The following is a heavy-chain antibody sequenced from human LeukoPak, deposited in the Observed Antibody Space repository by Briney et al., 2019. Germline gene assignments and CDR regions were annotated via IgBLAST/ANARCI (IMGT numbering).Heavy chain of an antibody. J-gene: IGHJ6*02. CDR2: INHSGST. CDR1: GGSISSGGYS. Sequence: SQTLSLTCAVSGGSISSGGYSWSWIRQPPGKGLEWIGEINHSGSTNYNPSLKSRVTISVDTSKNQFSLKLSSVTAADTAVYYCARVSMTTYLHYYYYYGMDVWGQGTTVTVSS. V-gene: IGHV4-30-2*01. CDR3: ARVSMTTYLHYYYYYGMDV. D-gene: IGHD4-17*01.